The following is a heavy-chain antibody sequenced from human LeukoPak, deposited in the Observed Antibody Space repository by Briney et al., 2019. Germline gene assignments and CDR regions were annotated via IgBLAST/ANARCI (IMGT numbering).Heavy chain of an antibody. J-gene: IGHJ4*02. CDR2: FDPEDGET. D-gene: IGHD3-22*01. CDR1: GYTLTELS. Sequence: ASVKVSCKVSGYTLTELSMHWVRQAPGKGLEWMGGFDPEDGETIYAQKFQGRVTMTEDTSTDTAYMELSSLRSEDTAAYYCAGYYDSSGYYSHIAYWGQGTLVTVSS. V-gene: IGHV1-24*01. CDR3: AGYYDSSGYYSHIAY.